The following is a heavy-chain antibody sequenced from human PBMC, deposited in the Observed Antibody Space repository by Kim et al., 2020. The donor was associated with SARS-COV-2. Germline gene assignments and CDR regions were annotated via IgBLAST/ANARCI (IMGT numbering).Heavy chain of an antibody. CDR3: ARSLNNWNGASAGP. CDR2: ISYSGGNT. D-gene: IGHD1-1*01. Sequence: GGSLRLSCTASGFTFSSYAMSWVRQAPGKGLDWVSVISYSGGNTYYADSVKGRFTVSRDNSRNTLYLQMIHLRAEDTAVYYCARSLNNWNGASAGPWGQG. V-gene: IGHV3-23*01. J-gene: IGHJ5*02. CDR1: GFTFSSYA.